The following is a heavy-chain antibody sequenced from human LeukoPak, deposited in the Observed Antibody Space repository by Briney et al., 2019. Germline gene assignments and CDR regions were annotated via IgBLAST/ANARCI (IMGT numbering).Heavy chain of an antibody. J-gene: IGHJ4*02. CDR1: GYTFTSYD. Sequence: ASVKVSCTASGYTFTSYDFNWVRQATGQRPEWMGWMSPNSGDTGYAQKFQDRVTMTRNTSISTAYMGLSSLRSDDTAVYYCARGPPNWGYDYWGPGTLVTVSS. D-gene: IGHD7-27*01. CDR3: ARGPPNWGYDY. CDR2: MSPNSGDT. V-gene: IGHV1-8*01.